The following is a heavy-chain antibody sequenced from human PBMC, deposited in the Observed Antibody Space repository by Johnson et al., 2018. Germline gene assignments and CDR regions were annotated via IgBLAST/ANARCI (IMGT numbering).Heavy chain of an antibody. J-gene: IGHJ1*01. V-gene: IGHV3-48*04. CDR3: ARDAGTVVSGYFQH. D-gene: IGHD1-1*01. Sequence: VQLVQSGGGLVQPGGSLRLSCAASGFTFSSYSMNWVRQAPGKGLEWVSYISSSSSTIYYAASVKGRFTISRDNAKNSLYLQMNSLRAEDTAVYYGARDAGTVVSGYFQHWGQGTLVTVSS. CDR2: ISSSSSTI. CDR1: GFTFSSYS.